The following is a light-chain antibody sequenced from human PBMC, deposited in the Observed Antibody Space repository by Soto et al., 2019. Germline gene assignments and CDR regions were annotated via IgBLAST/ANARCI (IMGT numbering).Light chain of an antibody. Sequence: QSVLTQPASVSGSPGQSITISCTGTSSDVGGYNYVSWYQQHPGKAPKLMIYDVSYRPSGVSIRFSGSKSGNRASLTISGLQAEDEADYYCSSYTNSSMVFGGGTKLTVL. CDR3: SSYTNSSMV. V-gene: IGLV2-14*03. CDR1: SSDVGGYNY. J-gene: IGLJ3*02. CDR2: DVS.